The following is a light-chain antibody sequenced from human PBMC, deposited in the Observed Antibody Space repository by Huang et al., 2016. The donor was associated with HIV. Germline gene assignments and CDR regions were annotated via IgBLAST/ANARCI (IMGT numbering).Light chain of an antibody. CDR1: QSITTS. CDR2: DAS. Sequence: IQMTQSPSSLSASVGDRVTITCRASQSITTSLNWYQQRPGKAPKLLIYDASTLQSGVPSRFSGSGSGTDFTLTISSLQPEDFATYHCQQSYRTPDTFGQGTKVEIK. V-gene: IGKV1-39*01. J-gene: IGKJ1*01. CDR3: QQSYRTPDT.